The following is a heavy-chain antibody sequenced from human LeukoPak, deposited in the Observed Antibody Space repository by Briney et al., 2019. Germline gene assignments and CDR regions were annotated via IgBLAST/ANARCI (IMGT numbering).Heavy chain of an antibody. J-gene: IGHJ3*02. CDR1: GYTFTSYG. CDR3: AGEDNSSGYRPFDI. D-gene: IGHD3-22*01. V-gene: IGHV1-2*06. Sequence: ASVKVSCKASGYTFTSYGISWVRQAPGQGLDWMGRINPNNGGTNYAQKFQGRVTMTRDMSMSTAYMELSRLRSDDTAVYYCAGEDNSSGYRPFDIWGQGTMVTVPS. CDR2: INPNNGGT.